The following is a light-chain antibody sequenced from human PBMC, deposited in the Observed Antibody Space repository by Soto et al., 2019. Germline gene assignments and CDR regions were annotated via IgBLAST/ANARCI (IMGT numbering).Light chain of an antibody. CDR1: SSNIGAGYD. CDR3: QSYDSSLSGWV. V-gene: IGLV1-40*01. Sequence: QSVLTQPPSVPGAPGQRVTISCTGSSSNIGAGYDVHWYQQLPGTAPKLLIYGNSNRPSGVPDRFSGSKSGTSASLAITGVKAEDEADYYCQSYDSSLSGWVFGGGTTLTVL. CDR2: GNS. J-gene: IGLJ3*02.